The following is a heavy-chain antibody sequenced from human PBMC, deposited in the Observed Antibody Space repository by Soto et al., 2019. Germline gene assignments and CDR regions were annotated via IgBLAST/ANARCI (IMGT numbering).Heavy chain of an antibody. V-gene: IGHV1-3*01. J-gene: IGHJ5*02. CDR3: ARDLHNIVLVPAAMWP. CDR2: INVANGDT. Sequence: ASVKVSCKASGYDFSNYCMHWVRQAPGQRLEWMGWINVANGDTKYSQTFQGRVTITTDTSTSTAYLELRSLSSDDTAVYYCARDLHNIVLVPAAMWPWGQGTLVSVSS. D-gene: IGHD2-2*01. CDR1: GYDFSNYC.